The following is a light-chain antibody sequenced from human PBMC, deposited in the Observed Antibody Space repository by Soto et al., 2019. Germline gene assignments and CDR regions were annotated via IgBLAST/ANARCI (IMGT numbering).Light chain of an antibody. CDR3: TSYAARNIFA. Sequence: QSVLPQPPSASGSPGQSVTISCTGTSSDIGGYNYVSWYQQHPGKAPKLMIYEVSKRPSGVPDRFSGSKSGNTASLTVSGPKVGEGADFSSTSYAARNIFAFGPGTKVPVL. J-gene: IGLJ1*01. CDR2: EVS. CDR1: SSDIGGYNY. V-gene: IGLV2-8*01.